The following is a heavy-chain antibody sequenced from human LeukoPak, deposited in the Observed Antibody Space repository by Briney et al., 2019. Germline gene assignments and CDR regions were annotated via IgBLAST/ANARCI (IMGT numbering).Heavy chain of an antibody. D-gene: IGHD3-3*01. CDR1: GGSISSYY. V-gene: IGHV4-4*07. CDR2: IYTSGST. CDR3: AREPNDFWSGYQFDY. J-gene: IGHJ4*02. Sequence: SETLSLTCTVSGGSISSYYWSWIRQPAGKGLEWIGRIYTSGSTNYNPSLKSRVTMSVDTSKNQFSLKLSSVTAADTAVYYCAREPNDFWSGYQFDYWGQGTPVTVSS.